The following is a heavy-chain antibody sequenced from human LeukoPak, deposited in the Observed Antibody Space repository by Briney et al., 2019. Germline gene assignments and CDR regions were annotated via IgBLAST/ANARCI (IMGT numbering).Heavy chain of an antibody. V-gene: IGHV3-11*04. J-gene: IGHJ3*02. D-gene: IGHD3-16*01. CDR1: GFTFSDYY. Sequence: GGSLRLSCAVSGFTFSDYYMSWIRQAPGKGLEWVSYISSSGSTTYYADSVKGLITISRDNAKNSLYLQMNSLRAEDTAVYYCATYTARAFDIWGQGTMVTVSS. CDR3: ATYTARAFDI. CDR2: ISSSGSTT.